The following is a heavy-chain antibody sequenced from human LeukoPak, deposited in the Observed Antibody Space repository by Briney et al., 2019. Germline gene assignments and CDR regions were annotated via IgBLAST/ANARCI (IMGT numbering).Heavy chain of an antibody. CDR1: GGSISSYY. D-gene: IGHD4-23*01. CDR2: NYYSGST. V-gene: IGHV4-59*01. Sequence: SETLSLTCTVSGGSISSYYWSWIRQPPGKGLEWIGYNYYSGSTNYNPSLRSRVTISVDTSKNQFSLKLSSVTAADTAVYYCARGLDYGGNSGHWYFDLWGRGTLVTVSS. J-gene: IGHJ2*01. CDR3: ARGLDYGGNSGHWYFDL.